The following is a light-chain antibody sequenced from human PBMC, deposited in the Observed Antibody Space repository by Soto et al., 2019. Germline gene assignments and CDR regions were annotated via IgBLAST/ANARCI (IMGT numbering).Light chain of an antibody. CDR2: LNSDGSH. CDR1: SGHSSYA. CDR3: QTRGTGHV. J-gene: IGLJ1*01. Sequence: QLVLTQSPSASASLGASVKLTCTLSSGHSSYAIAWHQQQPEKGPRYLMKLNSDGSHSKGDGIPDRFSGSSSGAERYLTISRLPSEDEADYYCQTRGTGHVFGTGTKLTVL. V-gene: IGLV4-69*01.